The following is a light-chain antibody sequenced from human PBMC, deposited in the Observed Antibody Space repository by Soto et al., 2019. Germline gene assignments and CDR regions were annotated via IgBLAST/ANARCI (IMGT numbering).Light chain of an antibody. CDR2: DVT. CDR1: SSDVGGYNY. V-gene: IGLV2-11*01. J-gene: IGLJ1*01. CDR3: CSYAGSLLV. Sequence: QSALTQPRSVSGSPGQSVTISCTGTSSDVGGYNYVSWYQHRPGKAPKLMIYDVTRRPSGVPDRFSGSKSGNTASLTISGLQAEDEADYYCCSYAGSLLVFGTGTKLTVL.